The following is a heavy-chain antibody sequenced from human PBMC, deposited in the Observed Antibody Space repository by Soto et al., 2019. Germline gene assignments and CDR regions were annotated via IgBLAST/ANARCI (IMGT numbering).Heavy chain of an antibody. CDR2: ISAYNGNT. Sequence: GASVKVSCKASGYTFTSYGISWVRQAPGQGLEWMGWISAYNGNTNYAQKLQGRVTMTTDTSTSTAYMELRSLRSDDTAVYYCASRVDYGDYYYYGMDVWGQGTTVTVSS. D-gene: IGHD4-17*01. V-gene: IGHV1-18*04. J-gene: IGHJ6*02. CDR1: GYTFTSYG. CDR3: ASRVDYGDYYYYGMDV.